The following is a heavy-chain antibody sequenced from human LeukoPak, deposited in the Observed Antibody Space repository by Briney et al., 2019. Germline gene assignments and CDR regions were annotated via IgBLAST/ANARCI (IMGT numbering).Heavy chain of an antibody. D-gene: IGHD6-13*01. CDR2: INPNSGGT. V-gene: IGHV1-2*02. CDR3: ARDPSIAAALTGYYFDY. Sequence: GASVKVFCKASGYTFTGYYMHWVRQAPGQGLEWMGWINPNSGGTNYAQKFQGRVTMTRDTSISTAYMELSRLRSDDTAVYYCARDPSIAAALTGYYFDYWGQGTLVTVSS. CDR1: GYTFTGYY. J-gene: IGHJ4*02.